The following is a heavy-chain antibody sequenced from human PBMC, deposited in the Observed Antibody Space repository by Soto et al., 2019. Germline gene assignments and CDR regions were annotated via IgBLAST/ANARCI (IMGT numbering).Heavy chain of an antibody. J-gene: IGHJ6*02. Sequence: QVQLVQSGAEVKKPGSSVKVSCKASGGTFSSYAISWVRQAPGQGLEWMGGIIPIFGTANHAQKFQGRVTITADESTSTAYMELSSLRSEDTAVYYCARGAGDYVIGYYYYGMDVWGQGTTVTVSS. CDR1: GGTFSSYA. CDR3: ARGAGDYVIGYYYYGMDV. D-gene: IGHD4-17*01. CDR2: IIPIFGTA. V-gene: IGHV1-69*01.